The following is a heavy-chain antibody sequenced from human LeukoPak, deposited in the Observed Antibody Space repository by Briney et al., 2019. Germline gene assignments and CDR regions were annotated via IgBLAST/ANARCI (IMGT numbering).Heavy chain of an antibody. CDR3: ARDHATYYFDSSGYYDY. Sequence: GGSLRLSCAASGFTFSSFEMNWVRQAPGKGLEWVSFISRSGATIYYADSVKGRFTISRDNAKNSLYLQMNSLRAEDTAVYYCARDHATYYFDSSGYYDYWGQGTLVTVSS. J-gene: IGHJ4*02. CDR2: ISRSGATI. CDR1: GFTFSSFE. V-gene: IGHV3-48*03. D-gene: IGHD3-22*01.